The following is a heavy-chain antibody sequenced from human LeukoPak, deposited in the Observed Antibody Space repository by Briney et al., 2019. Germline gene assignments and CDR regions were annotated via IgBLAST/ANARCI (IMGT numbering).Heavy chain of an antibody. CDR1: GFSLSTSGVG. CDR3: AHYYSSGWYGNWFDP. V-gene: IGHV2-5*02. Sequence: SGPTLLNPTPTLTLTCTFSGFSLSTSGVGVGWIRQPPGKALEWLALIYWDDDKRYSPSLKSRLTITQDTSKNQVVLTMTNMDPVDTATYYCAHYYSSGWYGNWFDPWGQGTLVTVSS. D-gene: IGHD6-19*01. J-gene: IGHJ5*02. CDR2: IYWDDDK.